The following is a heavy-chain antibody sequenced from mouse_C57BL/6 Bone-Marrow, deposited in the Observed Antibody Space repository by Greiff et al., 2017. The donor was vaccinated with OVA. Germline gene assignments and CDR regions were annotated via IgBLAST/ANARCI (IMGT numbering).Heavy chain of an antibody. CDR3: ARRGYGSSYEYYFDY. CDR1: GFSLTSYA. J-gene: IGHJ2*01. CDR2: IWTGGGT. V-gene: IGHV2-9-1*01. D-gene: IGHD1-1*01. Sequence: VQVVESGPGLVAPSQSLSITCTVSGFSLTSYAISWVRQPPGKGLEWLGVIWTGGGTNYNSALKSRLSISKDNSKSQVFLKMNSLQTDDTARYYCARRGYGSSYEYYFDYWGQGTTLTVSS.